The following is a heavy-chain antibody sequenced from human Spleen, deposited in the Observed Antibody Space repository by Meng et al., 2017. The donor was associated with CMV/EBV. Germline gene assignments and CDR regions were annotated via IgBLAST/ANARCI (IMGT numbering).Heavy chain of an antibody. V-gene: IGHV4-30-4*08. CDR1: GGSISSGDYY. CDR2: IYYSGST. Sequence: LRLSCTVSGGSISSGDYYWSWILQPPGKGLEWIGYIYYSGSTYYNPSLKSRVTISIDTSKNLFSLKLSSVTSADTAVYYCARGSTGPKYCSGGNCYSVDSWGQGTLVTVSS. D-gene: IGHD2-15*01. CDR3: ARGSTGPKYCSGGNCYSVDS. J-gene: IGHJ4*02.